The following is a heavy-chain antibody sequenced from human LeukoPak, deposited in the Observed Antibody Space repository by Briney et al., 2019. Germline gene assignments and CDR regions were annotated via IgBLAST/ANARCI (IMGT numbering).Heavy chain of an antibody. V-gene: IGHV3-33*01. CDR3: ARDYIVTTMKGFDY. Sequence: PGGPLRLSCAASGFTFNNYGMHWVRQAPGKGLEWVAVIWYDGSNKYLADSVKGRFTISRDNSKNTLYLQMNSLRAEDTAIYYCARDYIVTTMKGFDYWGQGTLVTVSS. J-gene: IGHJ4*02. CDR2: IWYDGSNK. CDR1: GFTFNNYG. D-gene: IGHD5-12*01.